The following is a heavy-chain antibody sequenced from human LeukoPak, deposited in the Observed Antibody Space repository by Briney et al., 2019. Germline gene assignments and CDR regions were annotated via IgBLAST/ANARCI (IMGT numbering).Heavy chain of an antibody. D-gene: IGHD4-17*01. CDR1: GFTFSSYS. CDR3: ARDSTVTTKDYYYYYMDV. Sequence: GGSLRLSCAASGFTFSSYSMNWVRQAPGKGLEWVSAISSSSSYIYYADSVKGRFTISRDNAKNSLYLQMNSLRAEDTAVYYCARDSTVTTKDYYYYYMDVWGKGTTVTVPS. CDR2: ISSSSSYI. J-gene: IGHJ6*03. V-gene: IGHV3-21*01.